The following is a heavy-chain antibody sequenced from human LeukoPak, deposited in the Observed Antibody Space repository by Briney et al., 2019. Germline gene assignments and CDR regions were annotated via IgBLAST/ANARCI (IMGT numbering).Heavy chain of an antibody. CDR1: GFTFSSYW. Sequence: GGSLRLSCAASGFTFSSYWMSWVRQAPGKGLEWVANIKQDGSEKYYVDSVKGRFTTSRDNAKNSLYLQMNSLRAEDTAVYYCARDSHYYDSSGLDAFDIWGQGTMVTVSS. CDR2: IKQDGSEK. D-gene: IGHD3-22*01. J-gene: IGHJ3*02. CDR3: ARDSHYYDSSGLDAFDI. V-gene: IGHV3-7*01.